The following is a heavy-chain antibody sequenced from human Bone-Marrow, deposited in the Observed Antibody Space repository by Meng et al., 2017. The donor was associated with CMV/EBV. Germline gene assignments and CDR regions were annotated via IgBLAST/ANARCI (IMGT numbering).Heavy chain of an antibody. Sequence: GGSLRLSCAASGFTFSSYAMSWVRQAPGKGLEWVSAISGSGGSTYYADSVKGRSTISRDNAKNSLYLQMNSLRAEDTAVYYCASHYYYYYGMDVWGQGTTVTVSS. CDR2: ISGSGGST. V-gene: IGHV3-23*01. CDR1: GFTFSSYA. J-gene: IGHJ6*02. CDR3: ASHYYYYYGMDV.